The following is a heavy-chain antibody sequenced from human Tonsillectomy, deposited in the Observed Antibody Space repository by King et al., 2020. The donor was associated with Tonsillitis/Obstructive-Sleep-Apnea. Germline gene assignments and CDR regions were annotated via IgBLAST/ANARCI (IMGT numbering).Heavy chain of an antibody. Sequence: VQLVESGGGLVQPGRSLRLSCAASGFTFDDYAMHWVRQAPGKGLEWVAGISWNSGSKDYADSVKGRFTISRDNAKNSLYLEMNSLRAEDTALYPCARDPYNILTGYYYFDYWGQGTLVTVSS. V-gene: IGHV3-9*01. CDR2: ISWNSGSK. J-gene: IGHJ4*02. CDR3: ARDPYNILTGYYYFDY. D-gene: IGHD3-9*01. CDR1: GFTFDDYA.